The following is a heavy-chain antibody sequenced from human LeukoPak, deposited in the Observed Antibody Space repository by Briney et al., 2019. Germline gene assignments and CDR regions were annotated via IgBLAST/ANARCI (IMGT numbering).Heavy chain of an antibody. Sequence: GGSLRLSCAASGFTFSSYAMHWVRQAPGKGLEYVSAISSNGGSTYYANSVKGRFTISRDNSKNTLYLQMGSLRAEDMAVYYCARDYDFNWYFDLWGRGTLVTVSS. V-gene: IGHV3-64*01. D-gene: IGHD3-3*01. J-gene: IGHJ2*01. CDR3: ARDYDFNWYFDL. CDR2: ISSNGGST. CDR1: GFTFSSYA.